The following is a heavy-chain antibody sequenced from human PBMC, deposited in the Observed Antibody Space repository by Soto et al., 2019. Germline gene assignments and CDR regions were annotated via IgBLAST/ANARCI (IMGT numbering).Heavy chain of an antibody. Sequence: PXASLSLTCAVCGGRFRGYYWGWIRKPPGKGLEWIGEINHSGSTNYNPSLKSRVTISVDTSKNQFSLKLSSVTAADTAVYYCARGGRSLVVVKAAIRYYYYGMDVCGQRTTVTVSS. J-gene: IGHJ6*02. CDR1: GGRFRGYY. CDR3: ARGGRSLVVVKAAIRYYYYGMDV. D-gene: IGHD2-2*01. V-gene: IGHV4-34*01. CDR2: INHSGST.